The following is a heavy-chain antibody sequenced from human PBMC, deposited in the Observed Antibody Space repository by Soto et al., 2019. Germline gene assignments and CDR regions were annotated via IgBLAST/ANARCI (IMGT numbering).Heavy chain of an antibody. Sequence: PGGSLRLSCAASGLSFRTTGMAWVQQSPGKGLESVGQIKSKNVVETRDNADPVRGSFTISRVESKDTVNLHMDSLETGDTAVYYCCTGCPFSGSVFDHWGLRTLVTVS. CDR3: CTGCPFSGSVFDH. J-gene: IGHJ4*02. CDR1: GLSFRTTG. V-gene: IGHV3-15*05. D-gene: IGHD1-26*01. CDR2: IKSKNVVETR.